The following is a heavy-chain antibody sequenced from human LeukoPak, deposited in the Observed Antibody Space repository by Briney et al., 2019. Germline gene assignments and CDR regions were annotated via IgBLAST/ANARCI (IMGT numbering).Heavy chain of an antibody. CDR3: ARERWLHPWGYSDY. J-gene: IGHJ4*02. Sequence: SVNLSPTASVVAFSSYTIGWVRRGPGQGLGWVGGIIPIFGTAHSAQKFEGRVTVTTNKPTSTAYMDLSSLRSEETDVYNSARERWLHPWGYSDYWGQGTLVTVSS. CDR1: VVAFSSYT. V-gene: IGHV1-69*05. D-gene: IGHD5-24*01. CDR2: IIPIFGTA.